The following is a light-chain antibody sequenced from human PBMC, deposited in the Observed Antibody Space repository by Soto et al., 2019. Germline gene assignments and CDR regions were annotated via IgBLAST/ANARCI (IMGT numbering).Light chain of an antibody. CDR2: GAF. V-gene: IGKV3D-20*02. J-gene: IGKJ5*01. CDR1: QSLSSSY. CDR3: QQRHMWPIT. Sequence: EIVLTQSPGTLSLSPGERATRSCRASQSLSSSYLAWHQQKPGQAPRLVIYGAFSRATGIPDRFSGSGSGTEFTLTISRLEPEDFAVYYCQQRHMWPITFGQGTRLEIK.